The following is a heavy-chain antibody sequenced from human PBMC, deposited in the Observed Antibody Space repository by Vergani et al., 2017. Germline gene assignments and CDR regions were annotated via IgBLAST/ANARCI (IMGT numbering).Heavy chain of an antibody. CDR1: GFTFSSYS. CDR2: ISSSDSRT. D-gene: IGHD6-13*01. V-gene: IGHV3-21*04. Sequence: EVQLVESGGGLVKPGGSLRLSCAASGFTFSSYSMNWVRQAPGKGLEWVSYISSSDSRTYYADSVRGRVTLSRDNSKNTVYLQMDDLRAEDTAVYYCAKDLSVVEAADDFRGQGTRVTVSS. CDR3: AKDLSVVEAADDF. J-gene: IGHJ4*02.